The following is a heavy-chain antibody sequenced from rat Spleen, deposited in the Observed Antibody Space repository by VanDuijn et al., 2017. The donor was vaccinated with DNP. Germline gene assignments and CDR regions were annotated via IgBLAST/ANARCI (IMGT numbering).Heavy chain of an antibody. CDR2: IDYSGAT. Sequence: EVQLQESGPGLVKPSQSLSLTCSVTGYSISGNYWGWIRNFPGNKMEWIGHIDYSGATTYNPSLKSRISITRDTSNNQFFLQLNSVSTEDTATYYCTRTLMYTTDHYYAPLDAWGQGTSVTVSS. J-gene: IGHJ4*01. CDR1: GYSISGNY. D-gene: IGHD1-6*01. CDR3: TRTLMYTTDHYYAPLDA. V-gene: IGHV3-1*01.